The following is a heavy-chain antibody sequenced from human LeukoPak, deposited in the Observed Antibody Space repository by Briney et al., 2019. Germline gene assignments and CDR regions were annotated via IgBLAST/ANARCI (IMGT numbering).Heavy chain of an antibody. CDR3: ASRDIAVVVAEDYYGMDV. CDR2: IYSGGST. D-gene: IGHD2-15*01. Sequence: QSGGSLRLSCAASGFTVSSNYMSWVRQAPGKGLEWVSVIYSGGSTYYADSVKGRFTISRDNSKNTLYLQMNSLRAEDTAVYYCASRDIAVVVAEDYYGMDVWGQGTTVTVSS. CDR1: GFTVSSNY. V-gene: IGHV3-66*02. J-gene: IGHJ6*02.